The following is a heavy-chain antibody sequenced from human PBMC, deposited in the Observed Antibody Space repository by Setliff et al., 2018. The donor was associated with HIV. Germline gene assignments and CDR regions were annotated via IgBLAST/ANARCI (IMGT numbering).Heavy chain of an antibody. CDR3: ARRASKASLDY. Sequence: PGESLKISCKGSGYTFTSYWIGWVRQMPGKGLEWMGIIYPGDSDTRYSPSFQGRVTISADKSISTAYLQWSSLQASDTAMYYCARRASKASLDYWGQGTLVTVS. CDR1: GYTFTSYW. J-gene: IGHJ4*02. CDR2: IYPGDSDT. V-gene: IGHV5-51*01.